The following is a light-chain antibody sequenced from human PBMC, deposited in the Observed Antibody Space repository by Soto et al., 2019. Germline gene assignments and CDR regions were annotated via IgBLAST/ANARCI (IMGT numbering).Light chain of an antibody. CDR3: CSHAGVRGAV. V-gene: IGLV2-23*02. J-gene: IGLJ7*01. Sequence: QSALTQPVSVSGSPGQSVTISCTGTSSDVGYYNLVAWYQQHPGKAPKVLIYEVYKRPSGVSDRFSGSKSGNTASLTISGLQAEDEADYYCCSHAGVRGAVFGGGTQLTVL. CDR2: EVY. CDR1: SSDVGYYNL.